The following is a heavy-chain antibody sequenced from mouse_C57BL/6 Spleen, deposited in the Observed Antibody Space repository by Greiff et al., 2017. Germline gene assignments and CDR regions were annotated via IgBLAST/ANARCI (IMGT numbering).Heavy chain of an antibody. J-gene: IGHJ1*03. CDR1: GYTFTSYW. V-gene: IGHV1-69*01. CDR3: ARFGTTVYFDV. CDR2: IDPSDSYT. Sequence: QVHVKQPGAELVMPGASVKLSCKASGYTFTSYWMHWVKQRPGQGLEWIGEIDPSDSYTNYNQKFKGKSTLTVDKSSRTAYMQLSSLTSEDSAVYYCARFGTTVYFDVWGTGTTVTVSS. D-gene: IGHD1-1*01.